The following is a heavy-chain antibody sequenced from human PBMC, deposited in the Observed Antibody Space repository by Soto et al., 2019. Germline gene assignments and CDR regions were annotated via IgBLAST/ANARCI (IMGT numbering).Heavy chain of an antibody. CDR2: IYYSGST. J-gene: IGHJ6*03. V-gene: IGHV4-59*01. CDR3: ARGISYYDFWSGYSGGYYYYYYYMDV. D-gene: IGHD3-3*01. Sequence: QVQLQESGPGLVKPSETLSLTCTVSGGSISSYYWSWIRQPPGKGLEWIGYIYYSGSTNYNPSLKSRVTISVDTSKNQFSLKLSSVTAADTAVYYCARGISYYDFWSGYSGGYYYYYYYMDVWGKGTTVTVSS. CDR1: GGSISSYY.